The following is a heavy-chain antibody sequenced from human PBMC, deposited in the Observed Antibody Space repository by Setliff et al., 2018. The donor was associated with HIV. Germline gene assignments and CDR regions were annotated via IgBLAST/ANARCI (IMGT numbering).Heavy chain of an antibody. CDR1: GGSISSGSYY. D-gene: IGHD3-10*01. Sequence: SETLSLTCTLSGGSISSGSYYWTWIRQPAGKGLEWIGRFYTRGGTNYNPSLNSRVTISVDTSKNLFSLKLTSVTAADTAVYYCARAIGIISLYYFDSWGQGTLVTISS. V-gene: IGHV4-61*02. J-gene: IGHJ4*02. CDR2: FYTRGGT. CDR3: ARAIGIISLYYFDS.